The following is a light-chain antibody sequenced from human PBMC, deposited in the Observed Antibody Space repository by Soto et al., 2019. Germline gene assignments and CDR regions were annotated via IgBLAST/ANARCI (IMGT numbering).Light chain of an antibody. J-gene: IGKJ2*01. Sequence: DIQMTQSPSTLSASVGDRVTITCRASQSISSWLAWYQQKPGKAPKLLIYDASSLESGVPSRFSGSGSGTEFSLTLSSLQPDDFATYYCQQYNSYSGDTFGQGTKLEIK. CDR2: DAS. V-gene: IGKV1-5*01. CDR3: QQYNSYSGDT. CDR1: QSISSW.